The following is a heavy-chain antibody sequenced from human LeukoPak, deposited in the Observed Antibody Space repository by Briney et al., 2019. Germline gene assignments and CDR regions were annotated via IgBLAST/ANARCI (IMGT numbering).Heavy chain of an antibody. V-gene: IGHV1-69*05. D-gene: IGHD2-15*01. CDR3: ARDGYCSGGSCYDDY. Sequence: AASVKVSCKASGGTFSSYAISWVRQAPGQGLEWMGGIIPIFGTANYAQKFQGRVTITTAESTSTAYMELSSLRSEDTAVYYCARDGYCSGGSCYDDYWGQGTLVTVSS. CDR2: IIPIFGTA. CDR1: GGTFSSYA. J-gene: IGHJ4*02.